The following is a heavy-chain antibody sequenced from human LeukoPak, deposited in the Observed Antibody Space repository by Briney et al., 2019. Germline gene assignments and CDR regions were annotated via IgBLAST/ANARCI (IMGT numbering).Heavy chain of an antibody. CDR3: ARNQDGLH. CDR1: GFTFSSYA. Sequence: GGSLRLSCVASGFTFSSYAMNWVRLAPGKGLEWVSGVSGSGGSTYYADSVKGRFSISRDDSENTLYLQMNSLRAEDTAVYYCARNQDGLHWGQGTLVTVSS. J-gene: IGHJ4*02. CDR2: VSGSGGST. V-gene: IGHV3-23*01. D-gene: IGHD3-16*01.